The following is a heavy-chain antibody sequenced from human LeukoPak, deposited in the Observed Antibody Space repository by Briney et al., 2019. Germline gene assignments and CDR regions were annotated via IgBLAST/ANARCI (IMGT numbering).Heavy chain of an antibody. J-gene: IGHJ4*02. CDR3: ARDGKRGYSDY. D-gene: IGHD5-18*01. CDR2: ISSNGGST. Sequence: PGGSLRLSCAASGFTFSSYAMHWVRQAPGKGLEYVSAISSNGGSTYYANSVKGRFTISRDNSKNTLYLQMGSLRAEDMAVYYCARDGKRGYSDYWGQGTLVTVSS. V-gene: IGHV3-64*01. CDR1: GFTFSSYA.